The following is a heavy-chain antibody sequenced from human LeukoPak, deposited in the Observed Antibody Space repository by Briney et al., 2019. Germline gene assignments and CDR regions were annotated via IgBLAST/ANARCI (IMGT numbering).Heavy chain of an antibody. CDR3: AKATTFFDAFGI. J-gene: IGHJ3*02. D-gene: IGHD2/OR15-2a*01. Sequence: GGSLRLSCAASGFTFDDYAMHWVRHAPGKGLEWVAGINWSSDTIGYADSVRGRFTVSRDNAKNSLVLHMNSLRTDDTALYYCAKATTFFDAFGIWGRGTRVTVSS. CDR1: GFTFDDYA. V-gene: IGHV3-9*01. CDR2: INWSSDTI.